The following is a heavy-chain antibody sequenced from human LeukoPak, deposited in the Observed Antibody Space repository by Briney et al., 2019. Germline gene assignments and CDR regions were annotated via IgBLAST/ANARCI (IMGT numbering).Heavy chain of an antibody. V-gene: IGHV3-30*02. Sequence: PGGSLRLSWAAAAFTFSSYGMHWVRQAPGKGLEWVAFIRYDGSNKYYADSVKGRFTISRDNSKNTLYLQMNSLRAEDTAVYYCAKVRPYCSSTSCFYYYYYMDVWGKGTTVTVSS. CDR3: AKVRPYCSSTSCFYYYYYMDV. J-gene: IGHJ6*03. CDR1: AFTFSSYG. CDR2: IRYDGSNK. D-gene: IGHD2-2*01.